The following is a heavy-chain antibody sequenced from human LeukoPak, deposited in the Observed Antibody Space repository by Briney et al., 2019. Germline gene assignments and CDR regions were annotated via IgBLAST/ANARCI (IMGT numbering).Heavy chain of an antibody. V-gene: IGHV3-66*01. D-gene: IGHD6-13*01. J-gene: IGHJ6*02. Sequence: GGSLRLSCAASGFTVSSSYMSWVRQAPGKGLEWVSVIYSGGSTYYADSVKGRFTISRDNSKNTLYLQMNSLRAEDTAVYYCARDWRAAADETYYYYGMDVWGQGTTVTVSS. CDR1: GFTVSSSY. CDR3: ARDWRAAADETYYYYGMDV. CDR2: IYSGGST.